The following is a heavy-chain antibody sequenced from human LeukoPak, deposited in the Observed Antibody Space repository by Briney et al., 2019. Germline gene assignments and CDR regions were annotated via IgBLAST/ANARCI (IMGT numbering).Heavy chain of an antibody. CDR2: INHSGST. CDR3: ARRRQQLVQRGWFDP. J-gene: IGHJ5*02. CDR1: GGSFSGYC. D-gene: IGHD6-13*01. V-gene: IGHV4-34*01. Sequence: SETLSLTCAVYGGSFSGYCWSWIRQPPGKGLEWIGEINHSGSTNYNPSLKSRVTISVDTSKNQFSLKLSSVTAADTAAYYCARRRQQLVQRGWFDPWGQGTLVTVSS.